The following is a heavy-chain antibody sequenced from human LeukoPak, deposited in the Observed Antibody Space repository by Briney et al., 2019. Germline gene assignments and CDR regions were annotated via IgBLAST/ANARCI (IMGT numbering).Heavy chain of an antibody. J-gene: IGHJ4*02. D-gene: IGHD2-8*01. Sequence: RGSVSLSCSASGFTFTSYAMSWVGRAPGQGLEGVSAISGSGGGTYYADSVKGGFTISRDNSKNTLYLQMNSLRAEDTAVYYCARGVLSFDYWGQGTLVTVSS. CDR2: ISGSGGGT. CDR1: GFTFTSYA. V-gene: IGHV3-23*01. CDR3: ARGVLSFDY.